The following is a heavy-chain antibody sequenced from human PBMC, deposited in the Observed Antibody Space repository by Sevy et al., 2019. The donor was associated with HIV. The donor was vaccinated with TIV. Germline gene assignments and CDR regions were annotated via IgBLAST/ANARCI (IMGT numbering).Heavy chain of an antibody. V-gene: IGHV4-61*02. J-gene: IGHJ5*02. D-gene: IGHD2-8*01. CDR1: GGSISSGGYY. CDR3: ARVRTVAGVNGVGWFDP. CDR2: IYPSGST. Sequence: SETLSLTCTVSGGSISSGGYYWSWIRQPAGEGLEWIGRIYPSGSTNYRPSLKSLVTMSVDTSKNQFSLELSSVTAADTAVYYCARVRTVAGVNGVGWFDPWGQGTLVTVSS.